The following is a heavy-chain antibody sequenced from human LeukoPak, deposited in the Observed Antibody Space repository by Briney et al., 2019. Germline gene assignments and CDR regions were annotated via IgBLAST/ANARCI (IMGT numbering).Heavy chain of an antibody. CDR3: ARDPGHSGWYGDY. J-gene: IGHJ4*02. CDR1: GFTFSSYG. Sequence: GGSLRLSCAASGFTFSSYGMHWVRQAPGKGLEWGSLIWYDGSNKYYAESVKGRFSISKDNSKNTLYLQMNSLRAEDTAVYYCARDPGHSGWYGDYWGQGTLVTVSS. CDR2: IWYDGSNK. V-gene: IGHV3-33*01. D-gene: IGHD6-19*01.